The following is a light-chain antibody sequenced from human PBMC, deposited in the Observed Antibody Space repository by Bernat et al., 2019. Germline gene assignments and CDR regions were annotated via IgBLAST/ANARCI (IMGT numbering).Light chain of an antibody. V-gene: IGLV1-44*01. J-gene: IGLJ2*01. CDR3: AAWDDSLNGGV. CDR1: SSNIGSNT. CDR2: SNN. Sequence: SVLTQPPSASGTPGQRVTISCSGSSSNIGSNTVNWYQQLPGTAPKLLIYSNNQRPSGVPDRFSGSKSGTSASLAISGLQSEDEADYYCAAWDDSLNGGVFGGGTKPTVL.